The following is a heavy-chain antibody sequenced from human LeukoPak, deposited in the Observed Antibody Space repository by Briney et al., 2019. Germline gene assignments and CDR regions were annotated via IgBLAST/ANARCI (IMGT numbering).Heavy chain of an antibody. V-gene: IGHV1-2*02. J-gene: IGHJ3*02. Sequence: ASVKVSCKASGYTFTGYYMHWVRQAPGQGLEWMGWINPNSGGTNYAQKFQGRVTMTRDTSISTAYMELSRLRSDDTAVYYCARPPYDSSGYYYPNDAFDIWGQGTVVTVSS. CDR1: GYTFTGYY. CDR3: ARPPYDSSGYYYPNDAFDI. D-gene: IGHD3-22*01. CDR2: INPNSGGT.